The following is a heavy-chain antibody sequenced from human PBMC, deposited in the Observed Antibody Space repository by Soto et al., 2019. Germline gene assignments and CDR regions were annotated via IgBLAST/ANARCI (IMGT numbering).Heavy chain of an antibody. J-gene: IGHJ5*02. Sequence: SETLSLTCTVSDGSISTYYWGWIRQPPGKGLKWIGYIFYTGSTNYNPSLKSRVTISVDTSKNQFSLKLSSVTAADTAVYYCARHRTTVTTLDWFDPWGQGTLVTVSS. CDR2: IFYTGST. CDR3: ARHRTTVTTLDWFDP. V-gene: IGHV4-59*08. D-gene: IGHD4-17*01. CDR1: DGSISTYY.